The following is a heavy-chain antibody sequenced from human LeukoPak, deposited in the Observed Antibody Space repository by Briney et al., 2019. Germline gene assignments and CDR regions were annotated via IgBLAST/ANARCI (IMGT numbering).Heavy chain of an antibody. CDR1: GYSFATRW. CDR2: IYPDDSDA. V-gene: IGHV5-51*01. J-gene: IGHJ6*02. D-gene: IGHD3-10*01. Sequence: GESLKISCKGSGYSFATRWGAWVRQIPGKGLEWMGIIYPDDSDARYSPFFQGQVTISADKSISTAYLQWSSLKASDTAMYFCARGAYGSGSYYNYYGMDVWGQGTTVTVSS. CDR3: ARGAYGSGSYYNYYGMDV.